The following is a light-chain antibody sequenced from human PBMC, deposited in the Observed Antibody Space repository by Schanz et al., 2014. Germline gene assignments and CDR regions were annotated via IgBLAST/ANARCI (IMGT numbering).Light chain of an antibody. CDR1: QSVTTN. CDR2: DAS. Sequence: EIVLTQSPVTLSVSPGERATLSCRASQSVTTNLAWYQQKPGQGPRLLIYDASNRATGIPARFSGSGSGADFTLTISSLDPEDFAVYYCQQRSNWPKFTFGPGTKVDIK. CDR3: QQRSNWPKFT. V-gene: IGKV3-11*01. J-gene: IGKJ3*01.